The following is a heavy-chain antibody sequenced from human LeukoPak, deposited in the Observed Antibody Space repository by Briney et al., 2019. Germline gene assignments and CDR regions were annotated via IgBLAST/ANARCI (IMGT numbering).Heavy chain of an antibody. J-gene: IGHJ6*03. D-gene: IGHD6-13*01. Sequence: PGGSLRLSCAASRFTFSSYSMNWVRQAPGKGLEWVSSISSSSSYIYYADSVKGRFTISRDNAKNSLYLQMNSLRAEDTAVYYCARGGREQQLPQIQYYYYYYMDVWGKGTTVTVSS. CDR2: ISSSSSYI. CDR1: RFTFSSYS. V-gene: IGHV3-21*01. CDR3: ARGGREQQLPQIQYYYYYYMDV.